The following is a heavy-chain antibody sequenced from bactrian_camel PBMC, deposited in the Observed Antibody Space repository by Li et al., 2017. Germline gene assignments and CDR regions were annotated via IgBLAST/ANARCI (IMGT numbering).Heavy chain of an antibody. CDR3: AAQVFPCKVADVGSFDY. CDR2: MYQGGAKT. D-gene: IGHD7*01. CDR1: ADAYDSAC. V-gene: IGHV3S40*01. Sequence: VQLVESGGGSVQAGGSLGLSCTASADAYDSACMGWFRQAPGKEREGAAAMYQGGAKTYYADSVKGRFTISQDNAKNTLYLQMSSLKPEDTGMYYCAAQVFPCKVADVGSFDYWGQGTQVTVS. J-gene: IGHJ4*01.